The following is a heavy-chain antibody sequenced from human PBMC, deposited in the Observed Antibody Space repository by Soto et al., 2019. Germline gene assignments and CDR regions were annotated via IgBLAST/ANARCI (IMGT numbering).Heavy chain of an antibody. J-gene: IGHJ6*02. CDR1: GGTFSSYA. V-gene: IGHV1-69*13. CDR2: IIPIFGTA. Sequence: ASVKVSCKASGGTFSSYAISWVRQAPGQGLEWMGGIIPIFGTANYAQKFQGRVTITADESTSTAYMVLSSLRSEDTAVYYCARVGSSPPTLYYYYYGMDVWGQGTTVTVSS. D-gene: IGHD6-13*01. CDR3: ARVGSSPPTLYYYYYGMDV.